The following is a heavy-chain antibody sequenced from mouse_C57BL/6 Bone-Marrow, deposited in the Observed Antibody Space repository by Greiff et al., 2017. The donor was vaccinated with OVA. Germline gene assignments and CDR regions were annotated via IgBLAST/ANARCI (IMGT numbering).Heavy chain of an antibody. J-gene: IGHJ4*01. CDR3: ARKDDYDGYYYAMDY. D-gene: IGHD2-4*01. Sequence: QVQLQQSGPGLVQPSQSLSITCTVSGFSLTSYGVHWVRQSPGKGLEWLGVIWSGGSTNYNAAFISRLSISKDNTKSQVFFKMNSLQADDTAIYYCARKDDYDGYYYAMDYWGQGTSVTVSS. V-gene: IGHV2-2*01. CDR1: GFSLTSYG. CDR2: IWSGGST.